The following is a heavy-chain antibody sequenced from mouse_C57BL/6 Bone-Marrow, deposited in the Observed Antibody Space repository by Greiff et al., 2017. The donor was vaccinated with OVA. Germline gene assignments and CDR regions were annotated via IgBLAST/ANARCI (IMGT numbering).Heavy chain of an antibody. Sequence: EVKLQQSGPELVKPGASVKISCKASGYTFTDYYMNWVKQSHGKSLEWIGDINPNNGGTSYNQKFKGKATLTVDKSSSTAYMELRSLTSEDSAVYYCARRGRPGYFDYWGQGTTLTVSS. CDR1: GYTFTDYY. D-gene: IGHD2-12*01. CDR2: INPNNGGT. J-gene: IGHJ2*01. V-gene: IGHV1-26*01. CDR3: ARRGRPGYFDY.